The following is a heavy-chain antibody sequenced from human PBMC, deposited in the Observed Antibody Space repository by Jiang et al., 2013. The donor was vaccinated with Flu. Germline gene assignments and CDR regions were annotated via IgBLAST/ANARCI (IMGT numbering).Heavy chain of an antibody. V-gene: IGHV4-59*01. CDR1: GGSISST. D-gene: IGHD6-19*01. Sequence: SLTCTVSGGSISSTLELDPAAPGKGLEWLGFVSYTGTTGYNPSLKSRVTISVDTSKNQFSLKLSSVTAADTAVYYCARGDQWPAQYFHHWGQGTLVTVSS. CDR3: ARGDQWPAQYFHH. J-gene: IGHJ1*01. CDR2: VSYTGTT.